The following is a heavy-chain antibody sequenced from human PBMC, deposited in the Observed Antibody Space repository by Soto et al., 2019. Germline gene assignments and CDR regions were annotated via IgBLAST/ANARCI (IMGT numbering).Heavy chain of an antibody. Sequence: QVRMVQSGAELKKPGSSVKVSCKASGGTFNNYAISWVRQAPGQGLEWMGGVVPVFGTPNYAQRFQCRVSITADLSTSTVHKELSSLKSEDTAVDYCARNFNFYDRSGNSQRYYYYGMDMWGPGTTVTVTS. CDR2: VVPVFGTP. D-gene: IGHD3-22*01. V-gene: IGHV1-69*01. J-gene: IGHJ6*02. CDR3: ARNFNFYDRSGNSQRYYYYGMDM. CDR1: GGTFNNYA.